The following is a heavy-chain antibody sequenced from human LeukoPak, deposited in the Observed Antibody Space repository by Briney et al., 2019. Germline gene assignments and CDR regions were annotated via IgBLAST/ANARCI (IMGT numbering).Heavy chain of an antibody. J-gene: IGHJ4*02. CDR2: IEYDATSK. Sequence: GGSLRLSCAASGFVFSNYGMHWVRQAPGKGLEWVSFIEYDATSKKYAEPVKGRFTISRDSSKNTLNLQMTSLRGEDTAVYYCATKERAFYFDSWGQGILVTVSS. V-gene: IGHV3-30*02. CDR1: GFVFSNYG. CDR3: ATKERAFYFDS.